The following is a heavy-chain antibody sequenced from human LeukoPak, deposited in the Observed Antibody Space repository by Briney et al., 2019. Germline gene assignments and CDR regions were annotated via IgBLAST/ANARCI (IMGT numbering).Heavy chain of an antibody. CDR3: ARGYLEYSSSSYYYYYYMDV. J-gene: IGHJ6*03. V-gene: IGHV3-48*01. CDR1: GFTFSSYS. D-gene: IGHD6-6*01. CDR2: ISSSSSTI. Sequence: GGSLRLSCAASGFTFSSYSMNWVRQAPGKGLEWVSYISSSSSTIYYADSVKGRFTISRDNAKNSLYLQMNSLRAEDTAVYYCARGYLEYSSSSYYYYYYMDVWGKGTTVTVSS.